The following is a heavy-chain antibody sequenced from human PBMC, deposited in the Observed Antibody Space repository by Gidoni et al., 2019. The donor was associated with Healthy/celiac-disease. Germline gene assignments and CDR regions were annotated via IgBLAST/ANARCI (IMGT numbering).Heavy chain of an antibody. V-gene: IGHV4-61*02. D-gene: IGHD3-10*01. J-gene: IGHJ5*02. CDR1: GGSISNGIHY. Sequence: QAPLPESCPGLVMPSQTLSLTCTVSGGSISNGIHYWNWIRQPAGKGLEWIGRVYSSGSTNYNPSLKSRLTISVDTSNNQFSLKLTSVTAADTAVYYCARDRGFGANWFDPWGQGTLVTVSS. CDR3: ARDRGFGANWFDP. CDR2: VYSSGST.